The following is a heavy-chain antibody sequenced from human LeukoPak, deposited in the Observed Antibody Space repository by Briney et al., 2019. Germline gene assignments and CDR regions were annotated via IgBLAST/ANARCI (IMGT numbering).Heavy chain of an antibody. CDR2: IYYSGST. CDR1: GGSISSYY. D-gene: IGHD2-21*02. J-gene: IGHJ3*02. V-gene: IGHV4-59*01. CDR3: ARAESYCGGDCYPDAFGI. Sequence: SETLSLTCTVSGGSISSYYWSWIRQPPGKGLEWIGYIYYSGSTSYNPSLKSRVTISVDTSKNQFSLKLSSVTAADTAVYYCARAESYCGGDCYPDAFGIWGQGTMVTVSS.